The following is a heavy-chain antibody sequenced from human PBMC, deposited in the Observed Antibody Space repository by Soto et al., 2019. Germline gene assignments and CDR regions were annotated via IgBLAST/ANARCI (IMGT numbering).Heavy chain of an antibody. CDR3: ARGTTVTTIFDY. D-gene: IGHD4-4*01. CDR1: GGSISSGGYY. J-gene: IGHJ4*02. CDR2: IYYSGST. V-gene: IGHV4-31*03. Sequence: SETLSLTCTVSGGSISSGGYYWSWIRQHPGKGLEWIGYIYYSGSTYYNPSLKSRVTISVDTSKNQFSLKLSSVTAADTAVYYCARGTTVTTIFDYWGQGTLVTVSS.